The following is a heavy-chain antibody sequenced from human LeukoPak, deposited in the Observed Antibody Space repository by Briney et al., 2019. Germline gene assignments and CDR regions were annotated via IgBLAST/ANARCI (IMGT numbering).Heavy chain of an antibody. CDR3: ARDRSFTVYGMDV. D-gene: IGHD4-11*01. CDR1: GFTFSSYA. V-gene: IGHV3-23*01. J-gene: IGHJ6*02. CDR2: ISGSGGST. Sequence: GGSLRLSCAASGFTFSSYAMSWVRQAPGKGLEWVSAISGSGGSTYYADSVKGRFTISRDNSKNTLYLQMNSLRAEDTAVYYCARDRSFTVYGMDVWGQGTTVTVSS.